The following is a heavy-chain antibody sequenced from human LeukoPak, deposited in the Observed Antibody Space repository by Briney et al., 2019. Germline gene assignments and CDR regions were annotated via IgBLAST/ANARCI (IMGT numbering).Heavy chain of an antibody. CDR1: GGTFSSYA. D-gene: IGHD3-10*01. CDR2: IIPISGTA. J-gene: IGHJ4*02. CDR3: ARERQHYYGSGSYYNLFEY. V-gene: IGHV1-69*13. Sequence: ASVKVSCKASGGTFSSYAISWVRQAPGQGLEWMGGIIPISGTANYAQKFQGRVTITADESTTTAYMELSSLRYEDTAVYYCARERQHYYGSGSYYNLFEYWGQGTPVTVSS.